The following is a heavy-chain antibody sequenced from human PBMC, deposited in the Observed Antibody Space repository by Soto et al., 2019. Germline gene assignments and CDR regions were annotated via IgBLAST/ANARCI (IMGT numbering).Heavy chain of an antibody. Sequence: SETLSLTCAVYGGSFSGYYWSWIRQPPGKGLEWIGEINHSGSTNYNPSLKSRVTISVDTSKNQFSLKLSSVTAADTAVYYCVRGPRRGYYYGSGSRLGMDVWGQGTTVTVSS. J-gene: IGHJ6*02. CDR2: INHSGST. CDR1: GGSFSGYY. V-gene: IGHV4-34*01. CDR3: VRGPRRGYYYGSGSRLGMDV. D-gene: IGHD3-10*01.